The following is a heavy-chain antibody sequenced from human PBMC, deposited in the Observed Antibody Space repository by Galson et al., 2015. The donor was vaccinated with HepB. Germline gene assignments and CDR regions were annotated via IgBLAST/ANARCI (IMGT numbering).Heavy chain of an antibody. D-gene: IGHD6-13*01. CDR1: GYSFTSYW. CDR2: IDPSDSYT. V-gene: IGHV5-10-1*01. Sequence: QSGAEVKKPGESLRISCKGSGYSFTSYWISWVRQMPGKGLEWMGRIDPSDSYTDYSPSFQGHVTISTDKSISTAYLQWSSLEASDTAMYFCATTKGAAGLFDYWGQGTLVTVSS. CDR3: ATTKGAAGLFDY. J-gene: IGHJ4*02.